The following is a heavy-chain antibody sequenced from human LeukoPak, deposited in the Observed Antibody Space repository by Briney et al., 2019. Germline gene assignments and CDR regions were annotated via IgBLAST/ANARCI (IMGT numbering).Heavy chain of an antibody. V-gene: IGHV3-7*01. J-gene: IGHJ4*02. CDR1: GFTFSSYR. Sequence: PGGSLRLSCAASGFTFSSYRMSWVRQAPGKGLEWVANIKQDGSEKYYVDSVKGRFTISRDNAKNSLYLQMNSLRAEDTAVYYCARRKTRYCSSTSCDKEGSADYWGQGTLVTVSS. D-gene: IGHD2-2*01. CDR3: ARRKTRYCSSTSCDKEGSADY. CDR2: IKQDGSEK.